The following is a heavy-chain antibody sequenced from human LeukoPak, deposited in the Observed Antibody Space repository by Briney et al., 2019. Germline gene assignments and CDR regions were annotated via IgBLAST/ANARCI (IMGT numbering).Heavy chain of an antibody. CDR1: GFIVNSYV. D-gene: IGHD3-22*01. CDR2: IRGSGGST. CDR3: ARDRVTMIVGPHGYFDL. Sequence: GGSLRLSCAASGFIVNSYVMSWVRQAPGKGLEWVSLIRGSGGSTYYADSVRGRFTISRDNSKNTLYLQMNSLRAEDTAVYYCARDRVTMIVGPHGYFDLWGRGTLVTVSS. V-gene: IGHV3-23*01. J-gene: IGHJ2*01.